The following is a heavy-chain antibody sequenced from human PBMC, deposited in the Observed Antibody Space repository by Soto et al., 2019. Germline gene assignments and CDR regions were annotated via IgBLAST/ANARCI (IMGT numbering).Heavy chain of an antibody. CDR2: ISPYSGNT. J-gene: IGHJ5*02. CDR1: GYTFTRFG. D-gene: IGHD2-2*01. CDR3: AKTHTSSSGGFDP. V-gene: IGHV1-18*04. Sequence: QVELVQSGDEIRKPGASVTVSCKTAGYTFTRFGITWLRQAPGQGLEWMGWISPYSGNTKYSQTFQGRITITSDKSTSTVYMDLSGLRVDDTAKYYCAKTHTSSSGGFDPWGQGTLVTVSS.